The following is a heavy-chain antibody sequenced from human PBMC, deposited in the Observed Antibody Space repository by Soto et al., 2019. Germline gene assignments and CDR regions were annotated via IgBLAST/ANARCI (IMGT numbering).Heavy chain of an antibody. D-gene: IGHD6-19*01. J-gene: IGHJ4*02. V-gene: IGHV3-23*01. Sequence: EVQLLESGGGLVQPGGSLRLSCAASGFTFSSYAMSWVHQAPGKGLEWVSAISGSGGSTYYADSVKGRFTISRDNSKNTLYLQMNSLRAEDTAVYYCAKDVEQWLGRLYYFDYWGQGTLVTVSS. CDR2: ISGSGGST. CDR3: AKDVEQWLGRLYYFDY. CDR1: GFTFSSYA.